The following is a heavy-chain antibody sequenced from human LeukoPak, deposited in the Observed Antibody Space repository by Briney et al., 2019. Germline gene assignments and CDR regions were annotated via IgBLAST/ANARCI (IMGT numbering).Heavy chain of an antibody. CDR3: AKELSNAYYYSFDY. CDR2: IKQDGSEK. Sequence: PGGSLRLSCAASGFTFSSYWMSWVRQAPGKGLEWVANIKQDGSEKYYVDSVKGRFTISRDNAKNSLYLQMNSLRAEDTAVYYCAKELSNAYYYSFDYWGQGTLVTVSS. J-gene: IGHJ4*02. CDR1: GFTFSSYW. D-gene: IGHD3-16*01. V-gene: IGHV3-7*01.